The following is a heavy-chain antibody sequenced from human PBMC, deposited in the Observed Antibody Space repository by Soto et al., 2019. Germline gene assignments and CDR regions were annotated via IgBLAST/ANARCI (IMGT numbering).Heavy chain of an antibody. CDR3: ARVWGALAPIAGWFGP. D-gene: IGHD3-16*01. V-gene: IGHV4-4*02. Sequence: QVQLQESGPGLVKPSGTLSLTCAVSNGSITSGNWWSWVRQPPGKGLEWIGDIYQTGSTNYNPSLRSRVIISVDKSKNNFPLSLSSVTAADTAVYFCARVWGALAPIAGWFGPWGRGILVTVSS. CDR2: IYQTGST. CDR1: NGSITSGNW. J-gene: IGHJ5*02.